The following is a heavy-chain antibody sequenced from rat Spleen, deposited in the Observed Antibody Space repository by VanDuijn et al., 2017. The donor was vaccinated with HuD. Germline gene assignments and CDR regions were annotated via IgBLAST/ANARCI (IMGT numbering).Heavy chain of an antibody. CDR3: STQHYGSPGGFAY. Sequence: EVQLVESGGGLVQPGRSLKLSCAASGFIFSDHYVAWVRQAPTKGLEWVATINYDGSSTFYRDSVRDRFTISRDNAKSTLYLQMDSLKSEDTATYYCSTQHYGSPGGFAYWGQGTLVTVSS. D-gene: IGHD1-3*01. CDR2: INYDGSST. J-gene: IGHJ3*01. CDR1: GFIFSDHY. V-gene: IGHV5-7*01.